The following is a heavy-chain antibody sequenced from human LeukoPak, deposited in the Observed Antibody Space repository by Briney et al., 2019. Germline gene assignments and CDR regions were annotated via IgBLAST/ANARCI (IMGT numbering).Heavy chain of an antibody. J-gene: IGHJ3*02. CDR1: GYTFSSYA. V-gene: IGHV1-69*01. CDR2: IIPVFGTG. D-gene: IGHD2-21*02. Sequence: SVKVSCKCSGYTFSSYAFSWVRQPPGQGREWMGGIIPVFGTGNNAQEFQGRVTIPADESTSTPYMQMSRLRSEDTAVYYCARASGRIVVVTAILDAFDIWGKGTMVTVSS. CDR3: ARASGRIVVVTAILDAFDI.